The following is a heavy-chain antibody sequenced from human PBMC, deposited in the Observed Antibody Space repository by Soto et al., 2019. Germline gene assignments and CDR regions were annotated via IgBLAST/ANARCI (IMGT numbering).Heavy chain of an antibody. V-gene: IGHV3-23*01. J-gene: IGHJ6*02. CDR1: GFTFSSYP. Sequence: PGGSLRLSCAASGFTFSSYPMTWVRQAPGKGLEWVSSISGNSDAIFYADSVKGRFTISRDNSRTTLYLQMNNLRAEDMAIYYCARILYSSQRDGVDVRGQGTTVTVSS. CDR3: ARILYSSQRDGVDV. D-gene: IGHD2-8*01. CDR2: ISGNSDAI.